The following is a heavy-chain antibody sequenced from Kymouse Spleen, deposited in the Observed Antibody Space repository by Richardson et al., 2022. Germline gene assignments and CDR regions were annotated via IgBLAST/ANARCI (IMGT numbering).Heavy chain of an antibody. CDR1: GFTFSSYW. D-gene: IGHD3-10*01. CDR2: IKQDGSEK. J-gene: IGHJ5*02. V-gene: IGHV3-7*01. CDR3: ARDYYGSGSYYNSNWFDP. Sequence: EVQLVESGGGLVQPGGSLRLSCAASGFTFSSYWMSWVRQAPGKGLEWVANIKQDGSEKYYVDSVKGRFTISRDNAKNSLYLQMNSLRAEDTAVYYCARDYYGSGSYYNSNWFDPWGQGTLVTVSS.